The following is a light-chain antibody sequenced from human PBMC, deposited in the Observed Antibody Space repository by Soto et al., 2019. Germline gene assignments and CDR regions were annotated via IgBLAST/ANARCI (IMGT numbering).Light chain of an antibody. CDR3: GSWDSSLSAYV. CDR1: RSNIGGNS. V-gene: IGLV1-51*01. J-gene: IGLJ1*01. Sequence: QSVLTQVPSVSAAPGEKVTIACTGRRSNIGGNSVSWDQQLPGTAPKLLVYADNKRPSGIPDRFSGSNSGTSAALGISGFQTGNEGDYYCGSWDSSLSAYVFGTGTKVT. CDR2: ADN.